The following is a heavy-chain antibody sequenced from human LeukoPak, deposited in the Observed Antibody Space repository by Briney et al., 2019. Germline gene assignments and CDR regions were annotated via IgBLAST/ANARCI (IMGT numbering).Heavy chain of an antibody. CDR2: INQDGGEK. V-gene: IGHV3-7*01. J-gene: IGHJ4*02. D-gene: IGHD3-9*01. Sequence: RGSLRLSCAASGFIFSHYWMTWVRQAPGKGLEWVANINQDGGEKYYVDSVKGRFTISSDYAKNSVYLQMNSLRAEDTAVYFCARGRYLDWLPYYFDYWGQGTLVTVSS. CDR3: ARGRYLDWLPYYFDY. CDR1: GFIFSHYW.